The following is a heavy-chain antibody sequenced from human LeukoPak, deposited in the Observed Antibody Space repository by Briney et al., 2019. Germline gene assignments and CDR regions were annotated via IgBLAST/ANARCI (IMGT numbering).Heavy chain of an antibody. CDR1: GFTFSDYY. D-gene: IGHD1-26*01. CDR2: LSGTSDTI. CDR3: ARGGAHGMDV. Sequence: GGSLRLSCAASGFTFSDYYMSWIRQAPGKGLEWVSYLSGTSDTIDYADSVKGRFTISRDNAKNLVFLQMNSLRAEDTALYYCARGGAHGMDVWGQGTTVTVSS. J-gene: IGHJ6*02. V-gene: IGHV3-11*01.